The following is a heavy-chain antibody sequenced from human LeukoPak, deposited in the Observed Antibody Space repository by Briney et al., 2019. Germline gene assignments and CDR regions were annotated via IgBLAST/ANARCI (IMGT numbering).Heavy chain of an antibody. V-gene: IGHV4-4*07. Sequence: PSETLSLTCTVSGGSISSYCWTWIRQSAGKGLEWIGRMYTSGSTKYSPSFESRVTMSGDASKNQFSLRLNSVTAADTAIYYCARIYSRGWSLDYWGPGTLVTVSS. D-gene: IGHD6-19*01. CDR1: GGSISSYC. CDR3: ARIYSRGWSLDY. CDR2: MYTSGST. J-gene: IGHJ4*02.